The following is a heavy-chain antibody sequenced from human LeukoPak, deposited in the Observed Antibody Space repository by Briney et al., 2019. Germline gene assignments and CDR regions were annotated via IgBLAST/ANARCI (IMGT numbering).Heavy chain of an antibody. CDR1: GYTFTSYA. J-gene: IGHJ6*02. Sequence: ASVKVSCKASGYTFTSYAMHWVRQAPGQRLERMGWINAGNGNTKYSQKFQGRVTITRDTSASTAYMELSSLRSEDTAVYYCASSEGSGYVYYYYGMDVWGQGTTVTVSS. CDR3: ASSEGSGYVYYYYGMDV. CDR2: INAGNGNT. V-gene: IGHV1-3*01. D-gene: IGHD3-22*01.